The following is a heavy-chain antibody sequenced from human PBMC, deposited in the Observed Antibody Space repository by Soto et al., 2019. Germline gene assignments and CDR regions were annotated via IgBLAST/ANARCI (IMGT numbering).Heavy chain of an antibody. CDR1: GGSINSYF. Sequence: VSLPFTVSGGSINSYFWSWIRQSPGKVLEWIGHIYYSGSTSYSPSLKSRVSISVDTSKNQFSLEVNSVTAADTAVYYCSRAGTNMVQFDYWGQG. CDR3: SRAGTNMVQFDY. V-gene: IGHV4-59*01. J-gene: IGHJ4*02. D-gene: IGHD3-10*01. CDR2: IYYSGST.